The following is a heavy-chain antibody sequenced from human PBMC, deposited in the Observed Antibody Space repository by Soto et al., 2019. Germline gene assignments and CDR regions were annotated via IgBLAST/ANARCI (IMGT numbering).Heavy chain of an antibody. D-gene: IGHD1-20*01. CDR3: VRDHNWAFDY. Sequence: ASVKVSCKASGYTFTSYAMHWVRQAPGQRLEWMGWINAGNGNTKYSQKFQGRVTITRDTSASTAYMELSSLRVEDTALYYCVRDHNWAFDYWAPGTLVTVSS. V-gene: IGHV1-3*01. CDR1: GYTFTSYA. CDR2: INAGNGNT. J-gene: IGHJ4*02.